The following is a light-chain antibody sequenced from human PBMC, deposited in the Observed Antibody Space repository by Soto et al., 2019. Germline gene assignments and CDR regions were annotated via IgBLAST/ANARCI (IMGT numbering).Light chain of an antibody. J-gene: IGKJ2*01. CDR2: GAS. Sequence: EILLTQSPGTLSLSPGERATLSCRASQSVSSNYLDWYQQKPGQAPRLLIYGASSRATGIPDRFSGSGSGTDFTLTISRLEPEDFAVYYCQQYGSSSYTFGQGTKLEIK. CDR3: QQYGSSSYT. CDR1: QSVSSNY. V-gene: IGKV3-20*01.